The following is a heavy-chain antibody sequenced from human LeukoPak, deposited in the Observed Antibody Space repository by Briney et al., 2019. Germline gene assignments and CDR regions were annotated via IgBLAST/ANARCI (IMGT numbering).Heavy chain of an antibody. CDR3: AGVTAMAANNWFDP. J-gene: IGHJ5*02. Sequence: PSETLSLTCAVYGGSFSGYYWSWIRQPPGKGLEWIGEINHSGSTNYNPSLKSRVTISVDTSKNQFSLKLSSVTAADTAVYYCAGVTAMAANNWFDPWGQGTLVTVSS. CDR2: INHSGST. CDR1: GGSFSGYY. V-gene: IGHV4-34*01. D-gene: IGHD5-18*01.